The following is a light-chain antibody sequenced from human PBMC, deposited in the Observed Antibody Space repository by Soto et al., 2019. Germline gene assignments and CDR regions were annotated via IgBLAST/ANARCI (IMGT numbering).Light chain of an antibody. J-gene: IGLJ1*01. Sequence: QSVVTQPPYASGSPGQSITMSCTGTISDVGGYNYVSWYQQHPGKAPKLMIYEVSNRPSGVSNRFSGSKSGNTASLTISGLQAEDEADYYCSSYTTSSTRVFGTGTKVTVL. CDR1: ISDVGGYNY. CDR3: SSYTTSSTRV. V-gene: IGLV2-14*01. CDR2: EVS.